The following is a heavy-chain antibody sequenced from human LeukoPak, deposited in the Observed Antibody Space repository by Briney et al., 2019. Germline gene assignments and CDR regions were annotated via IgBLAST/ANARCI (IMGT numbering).Heavy chain of an antibody. CDR1: GGSFSGYY. J-gene: IGHJ5*02. D-gene: IGHD6-13*01. Sequence: SETLSLTCAVYGGSFSGYYWSWIRQPPGKGLEWIGEINHSGSTNYNPSLKSRVTISVDTSKNEFSLTLSSVTAADTAVYYCARGKRYSSSWYRWFDPWGQGTLVTVSS. V-gene: IGHV4-34*01. CDR3: ARGKRYSSSWYRWFDP. CDR2: INHSGST.